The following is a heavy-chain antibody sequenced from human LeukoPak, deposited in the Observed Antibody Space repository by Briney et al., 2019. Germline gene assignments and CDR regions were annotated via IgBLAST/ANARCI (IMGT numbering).Heavy chain of an antibody. CDR2: IKQDGSET. CDR3: ARDMLRGVAEIES. CDR1: GFIFSSHW. V-gene: IGHV3-7*05. D-gene: IGHD3-10*01. J-gene: IGHJ4*02. Sequence: GGSLRLSCAASGFIFSSHWMSWVRQAPGKGLEWVANIKQDGSETSYVDSVRGRFTISRDNAKNSLYLQMNSLRAEDTAVYYCARDMLRGVAEIESWGQGILVTVSS.